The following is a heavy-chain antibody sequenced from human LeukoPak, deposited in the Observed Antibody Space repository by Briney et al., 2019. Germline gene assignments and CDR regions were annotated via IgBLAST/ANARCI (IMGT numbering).Heavy chain of an antibody. CDR2: IRYDGSNK. D-gene: IGHD3-22*01. Sequence: PGGSLRLSCAASGFTFSSYGMHWVRQAPGKGLEWVAFIRYDGSNKYYADSVKGRITISRDNAKNSLYLQMNSLRAEDTAVYYCARDRGSSGYFGYFDYWGQGTLVTVSS. CDR3: ARDRGSSGYFGYFDY. V-gene: IGHV3-30*02. J-gene: IGHJ4*02. CDR1: GFTFSSYG.